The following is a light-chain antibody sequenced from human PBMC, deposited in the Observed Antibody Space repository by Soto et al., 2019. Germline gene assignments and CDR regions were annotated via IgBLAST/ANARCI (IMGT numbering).Light chain of an antibody. V-gene: IGLV2-11*01. J-gene: IGLJ3*02. Sequence: QSVLTQPRSVSGSPGQSVTISCTGTSSDVGGYNYVSWYQQHPDKAPKLIIYDVSKRPSGVPDRFSGSRSGNTASLTISGLQAEDEADYYCCSYAGSQTWVFGGGTKLTVL. CDR1: SSDVGGYNY. CDR3: CSYAGSQTWV. CDR2: DVS.